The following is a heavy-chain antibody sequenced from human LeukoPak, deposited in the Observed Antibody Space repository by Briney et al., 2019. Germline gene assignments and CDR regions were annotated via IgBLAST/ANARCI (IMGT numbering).Heavy chain of an antibody. CDR2: ISGSGGNT. Sequence: GSLSLSCAASGFPFSSYGMSWVRQAPGKGLEWVSAISGSGGNTYYADSVKGRFTISRDTSKNTLYLQMNSPRAEDTAVYYCAKDMYYDSSGPVFDYWGQGTLVTVSS. CDR1: GFPFSSYG. D-gene: IGHD3-22*01. CDR3: AKDMYYDSSGPVFDY. J-gene: IGHJ4*02. V-gene: IGHV3-23*01.